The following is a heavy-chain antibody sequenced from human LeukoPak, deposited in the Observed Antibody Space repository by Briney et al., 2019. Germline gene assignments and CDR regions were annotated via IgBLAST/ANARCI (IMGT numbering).Heavy chain of an antibody. Sequence: PGGSLRLSCAASGFTVSSNYMSWVRQAPGKGLEWVSVIYSGGSTYYADSVKGRFTISRDNSKNTLYLQMNSLRAEDTAVYYCARVQAATSLYYYGIDVWGQGTTVTVSS. CDR2: IYSGGST. D-gene: IGHD2-15*01. J-gene: IGHJ6*02. CDR1: GFTVSSNY. CDR3: ARVQAATSLYYYGIDV. V-gene: IGHV3-53*01.